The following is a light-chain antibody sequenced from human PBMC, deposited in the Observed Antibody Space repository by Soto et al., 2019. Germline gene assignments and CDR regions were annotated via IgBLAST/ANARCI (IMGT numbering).Light chain of an antibody. V-gene: IGKV3-20*01. J-gene: IGKJ1*01. Sequence: ETVLTQSPGTLSLSPGERATLSCRASQSVSSSYLAWYQQKPGQAPRLLIYGASTRATGIPDRFSGSGSGTDFTLIISRLEPEDFAVYYCQQYGSSPVTFGQGTKVEIK. CDR2: GAS. CDR3: QQYGSSPVT. CDR1: QSVSSSY.